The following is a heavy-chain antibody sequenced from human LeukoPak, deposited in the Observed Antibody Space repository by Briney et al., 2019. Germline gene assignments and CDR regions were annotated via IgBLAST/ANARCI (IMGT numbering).Heavy chain of an antibody. CDR3: AKGGCSTTGCYSVY. Sequence: GGSLRLSCAASGFTFSSSAMSRVRQAPGKGLEWVSAISGSGGSTYYADSVKGRFTISRDNSKNALYLQMNSLRADDTAVYYCAKGGCSTTGCYSVYWGQGTLVTVSS. CDR1: GFTFSSSA. V-gene: IGHV3-23*01. D-gene: IGHD2-2*01. J-gene: IGHJ4*02. CDR2: ISGSGGST.